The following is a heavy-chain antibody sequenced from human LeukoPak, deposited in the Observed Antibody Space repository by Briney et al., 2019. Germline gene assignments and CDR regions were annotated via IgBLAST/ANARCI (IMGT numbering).Heavy chain of an antibody. D-gene: IGHD3-3*01. J-gene: IGHJ6*03. V-gene: IGHV3-7*01. CDR2: IKQDGSVK. CDR1: RFTFISYL. Sequence: GGALRLSCVAPRFTFISYLMSWVRQGPGEGLEWVANIKQDGSVKYYVDSVKSGFTISRDNAKNSLYLQMNSLRAEDTCVYYCARDTLLGVVISPEYYMDVWGKGTTVTV. CDR3: ARDTLLGVVISPEYYMDV.